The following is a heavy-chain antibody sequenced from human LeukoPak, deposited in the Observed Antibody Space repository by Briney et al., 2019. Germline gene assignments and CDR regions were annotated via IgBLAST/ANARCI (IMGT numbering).Heavy chain of an antibody. V-gene: IGHV4-34*01. J-gene: IGHJ6*02. CDR3: ARGYCSSTSCSKDYYYGMDV. CDR2: INHGGST. CDR1: GGSFSGYY. D-gene: IGHD2-2*01. Sequence: SETLSLTCAVYGGSFSGYYWSWIRQPPGKGLEWIGEINHGGSTNYNPSLKSRVTISVDTSKNQFSLKLSSVTAADTAVYYCARGYCSSTSCSKDYYYGMDVWGQGTTVTVSS.